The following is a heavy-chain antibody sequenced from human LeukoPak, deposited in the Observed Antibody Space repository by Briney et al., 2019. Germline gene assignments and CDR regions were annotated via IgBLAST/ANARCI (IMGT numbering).Heavy chain of an antibody. CDR3: ASSQRPCSSTSCYLYYYYYYMDV. Sequence: GGSLRLSCAASGFSVSSNYMSWVRQAPGKGLEWVSVIYSGGSTYYADSVKGRSTISRDNSKNTLYLQMNSLRAEDTAVYYCASSQRPCSSTSCYLYYYYYYMDVWGKGTTVTNSS. CDR2: IYSGGST. J-gene: IGHJ6*03. CDR1: GFSVSSNY. V-gene: IGHV3-53*01. D-gene: IGHD2-2*01.